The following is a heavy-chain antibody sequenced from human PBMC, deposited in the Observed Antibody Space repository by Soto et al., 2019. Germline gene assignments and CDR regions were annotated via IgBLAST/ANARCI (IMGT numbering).Heavy chain of an antibody. J-gene: IGHJ4*02. D-gene: IGHD2-21*02. CDR3: AGESRRTYCGGDCYFDY. CDR2: ISAYNGNT. Sequence: ASVKVSCKASGYTFTSYGISWVRQAPGQGLEWMGWISAYNGNTNYAQKLQGRVTMTTDTSTSTAYMELRSLRSDDTAVYYCAGESRRTYCGGDCYFDYWGQGTLVTVSS. V-gene: IGHV1-18*01. CDR1: GYTFTSYG.